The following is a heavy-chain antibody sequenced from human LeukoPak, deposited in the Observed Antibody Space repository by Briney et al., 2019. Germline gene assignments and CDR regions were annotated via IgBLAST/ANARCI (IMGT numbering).Heavy chain of an antibody. J-gene: IGHJ5*02. CDR2: IYYNRST. D-gene: IGHD4-17*01. CDR3: ARSDGDYGYS. CDR1: GASINSYY. Sequence: SETLSLTCSVSGASINSYYWSWIRQPPGKGLEWIGNIYYNRSTSYHPSLKSRVTISVDTSKNQFSLKLSSVTAADTAVYYCARSDGDYGYSWGQGTLVTVSS. V-gene: IGHV4-59*08.